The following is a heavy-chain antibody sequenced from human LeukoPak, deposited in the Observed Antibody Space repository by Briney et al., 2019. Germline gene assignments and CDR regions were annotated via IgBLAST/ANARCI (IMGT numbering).Heavy chain of an antibody. V-gene: IGHV3-11*05. D-gene: IGHD5/OR15-5a*01. CDR3: ASDQVSGVLDY. CDR1: GFFFSDFY. Sequence: PGGSLRVSCAGSGFFFSDFYINWIRHSPGKGLEWLAYISPDGSYTTYGGSVKGRFVISRDNDKKSVSLQMNSLRVEDTAVYFCASDQVSGVLDYWGQGARVTVS. J-gene: IGHJ4*02. CDR2: ISPDGSYT.